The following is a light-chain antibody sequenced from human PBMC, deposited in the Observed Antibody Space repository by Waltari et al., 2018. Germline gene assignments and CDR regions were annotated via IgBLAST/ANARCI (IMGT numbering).Light chain of an antibody. Sequence: SVLPQPPPMSGVPGQTVTIPGPAGRSHVGAGYDVHWYHQFPGTAPKLLIFGNNNRASGVPGRSSGSRSGTSASLAIAGVQSEDEAVYYCQSFDSSLSASVFGGGTKLTVL. J-gene: IGLJ3*02. CDR1: RSHVGAGYD. CDR3: QSFDSSLSASV. CDR2: GNN. V-gene: IGLV1-40*01.